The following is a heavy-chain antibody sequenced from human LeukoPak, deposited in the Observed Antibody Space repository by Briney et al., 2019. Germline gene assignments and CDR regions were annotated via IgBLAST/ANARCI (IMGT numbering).Heavy chain of an antibody. V-gene: IGHV4-61*01. CDR1: GGSVTSGSYY. CDR2: INYSGST. J-gene: IGHJ4*02. D-gene: IGHD6-13*01. Sequence: SETLSLTCSVSGGSVTSGSYYWSWIRQPPGKGLEWIGYINYSGSTNSNPSLKSRLAMSVDTSKNQFSVKLSSVTAADTAVYYCARQHSPGYFDYWGQGTLVTVSS. CDR3: ARQHSPGYFDY.